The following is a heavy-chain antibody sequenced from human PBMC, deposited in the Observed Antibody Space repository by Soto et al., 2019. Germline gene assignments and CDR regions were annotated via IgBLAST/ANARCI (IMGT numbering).Heavy chain of an antibody. CDR3: ARGVYCSGGSCYCAATIDY. J-gene: IGHJ4*02. D-gene: IGHD2-15*01. CDR2: IYYSGST. Sequence: QVQLQESGPGLVKPSQTLSLTCTVSGGSISSGGYYWSWIRQHPGKGLEWIGYIYYSGSTYYNPALKSRVTISVDTSKNQFSLKLSSVTAADTAVYYCARGVYCSGGSCYCAATIDYWGQGTLVTVSS. CDR1: GGSISSGGYY. V-gene: IGHV4-31*03.